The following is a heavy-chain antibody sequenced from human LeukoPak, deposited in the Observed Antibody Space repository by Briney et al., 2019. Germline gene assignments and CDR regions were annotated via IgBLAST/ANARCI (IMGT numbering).Heavy chain of an antibody. Sequence: GGSLRLSCAASGFTFSSYGMTWVRQAPGKGLEWVSYIYYADSVKGRFTISRDNSKNTLYLQMNSLRAEDTAVYYCARRAGGYSHPYDYWGQGILVTVSS. CDR1: GFTFSSYG. D-gene: IGHD4-23*01. CDR3: ARRAGGYSHPYDY. J-gene: IGHJ4*02. V-gene: IGHV3-48*01. CDR2: I.